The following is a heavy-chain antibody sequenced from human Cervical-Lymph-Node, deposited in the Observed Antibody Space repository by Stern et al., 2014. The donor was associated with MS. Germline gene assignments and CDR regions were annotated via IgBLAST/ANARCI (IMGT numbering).Heavy chain of an antibody. CDR1: GFTFSSYS. V-gene: IGHV3-48*01. Sequence: EVQLVESGGGLVQPGGSLRLSCAASGFTFSSYSMNWVRQAPGKGLEWISYIRSSSSTIYYAESVKGRFTISRDNAKNSLYLQMNSLRAEDTAVYYCARDRTSMVRGVISNYNYGMDVWGQGTTVTVSS. D-gene: IGHD3-10*01. CDR3: ARDRTSMVRGVISNYNYGMDV. J-gene: IGHJ6*02. CDR2: IRSSSSTI.